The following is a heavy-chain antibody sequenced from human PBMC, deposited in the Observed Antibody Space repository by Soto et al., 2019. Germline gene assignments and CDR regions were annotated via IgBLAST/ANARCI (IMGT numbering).Heavy chain of an antibody. CDR2: MNPNSGNT. CDR1: GYTFTSHD. D-gene: IGHD6-19*01. J-gene: IGHJ4*02. Sequence: QVQLVQSGAEVKKPGASVKVSCKASGYTFTSHDINWVRQATGQGLEWMGWMNPNSGNTGYAQTFQGRVTMTRDNSKSTAYMELSSLRSEDTAVYYCARERPVAGNDYWGQGTLVTVSS. CDR3: ARERPVAGNDY. V-gene: IGHV1-8*01.